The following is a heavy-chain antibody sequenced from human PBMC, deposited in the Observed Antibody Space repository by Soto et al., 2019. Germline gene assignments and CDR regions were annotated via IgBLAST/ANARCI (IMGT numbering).Heavy chain of an antibody. J-gene: IGHJ5*02. V-gene: IGHV3-21*01. CDR3: ARDPLWFGELWTYNWFDP. Sequence: PGGSLRLSCAASGFTFSSYSMNWVRQAPGKGLEWVSSISSSSSYIYYADSVEGRFTISRDNAKNSLYLQMNSLRAEDTAVYYCARDPLWFGELWTYNWFDPWGQGTLVTVSS. D-gene: IGHD3-10*01. CDR2: ISSSSSYI. CDR1: GFTFSSYS.